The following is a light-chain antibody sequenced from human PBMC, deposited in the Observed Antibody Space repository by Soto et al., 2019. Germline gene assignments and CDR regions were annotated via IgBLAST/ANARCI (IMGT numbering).Light chain of an antibody. Sequence: EIVLTQSPGTLSFSPGESATLSCRTSQTTSGKYLAWYQQRPGLAPRLLVYGASRRATGIPDRFRGSGSGTEFTLTISGLEPEDFAVYFCQHYGSSPPVTFGQGTRLDVK. J-gene: IGKJ5*01. CDR1: QTTSGKY. CDR2: GAS. V-gene: IGKV3-20*01. CDR3: QHYGSSPPVT.